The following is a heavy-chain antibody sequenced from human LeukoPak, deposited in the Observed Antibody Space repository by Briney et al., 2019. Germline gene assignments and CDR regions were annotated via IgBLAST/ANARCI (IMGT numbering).Heavy chain of an antibody. CDR3: ARDRFAFGLFDY. Sequence: GGSLRLSCAASGFTVSSNYTSWVRQAPGKGLEWVSVIYSGGSTYYADSVKGRFTISRDSSKNTLYLQMNSLRAEDTAVYYCARDRFAFGLFDYWGQGTLVTVSS. D-gene: IGHD3/OR15-3a*01. CDR2: IYSGGST. CDR1: GFTVSSNY. J-gene: IGHJ4*02. V-gene: IGHV3-53*01.